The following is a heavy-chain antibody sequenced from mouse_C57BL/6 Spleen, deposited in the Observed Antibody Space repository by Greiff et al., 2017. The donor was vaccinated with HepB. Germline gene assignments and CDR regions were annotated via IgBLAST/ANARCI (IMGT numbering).Heavy chain of an antibody. CDR3: TRAPLLSGAMDY. Sequence: EVKLVESGEGLVKPGGSLKLSCAASGFTFSSYAMSWVRQTPEKRLEWVAYISSGGDYIYYADTVKGRFTISRDNARNTLYLQMSSLKSEDTAMYYCTRAPLLSGAMDYWGQGTSVTVSS. CDR1: GFTFSSYA. CDR2: ISSGGDYI. V-gene: IGHV5-9-1*02. J-gene: IGHJ4*01. D-gene: IGHD3-1*01.